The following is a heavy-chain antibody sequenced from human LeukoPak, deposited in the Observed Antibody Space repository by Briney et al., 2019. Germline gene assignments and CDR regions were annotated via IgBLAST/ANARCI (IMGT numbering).Heavy chain of an antibody. D-gene: IGHD1-14*01. J-gene: IGHJ4*02. V-gene: IGHV4-30-4*01. CDR2: IHSGGST. CDR3: ARKPGVSRTANHGATLDY. Sequence: SQTLSLTCSVSGDSISNDNSYWSWLRQAPGRGPEWIGYIHSGGSTYYNPSLKSRVILSVDTSKNQFSLTVNSLSAADTAVYYCARKPGVSRTANHGATLDYWGQGALATVSS. CDR1: GDSISNDNSY.